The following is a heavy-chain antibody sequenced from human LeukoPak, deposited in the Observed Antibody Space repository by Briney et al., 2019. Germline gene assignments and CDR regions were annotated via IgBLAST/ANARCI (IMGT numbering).Heavy chain of an antibody. J-gene: IGHJ3*02. CDR1: GFTFSSYA. CDR2: ITSNGGNT. CDR3: ARVGSWDAFDI. V-gene: IGHV3-64*01. Sequence: GGSLRLSCAASGFTFSSYAMHWFRQAPGKGPEYVSAITSNGGNTYYANSVKGRFTISRDNSKNTLYLQMGSLRAEDMAVYYCARVGSWDAFDIWGQGTMVTVSS. D-gene: IGHD1-26*01.